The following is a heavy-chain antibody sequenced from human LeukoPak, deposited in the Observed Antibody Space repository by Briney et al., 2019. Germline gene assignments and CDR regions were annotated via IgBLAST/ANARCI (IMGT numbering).Heavy chain of an antibody. CDR3: AKRDAVADFFDY. CDR2: ISGSGGST. J-gene: IGHJ4*02. D-gene: IGHD6-19*01. V-gene: IGHV3-23*01. CDR1: GFTFSSYA. Sequence: GGSLRLSCAASGFTFSSYAMSWVRQAPGKGLEWVSAISGSGGSTYYADSVKGRFTISGDNSKNTLYLQMNSLRAEDTAVYYCAKRDAVADFFDYWGQGTLVTVSS.